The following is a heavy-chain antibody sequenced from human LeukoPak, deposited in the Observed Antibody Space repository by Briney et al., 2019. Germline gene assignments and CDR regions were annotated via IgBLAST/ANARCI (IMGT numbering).Heavy chain of an antibody. CDR1: GYTFTSYG. V-gene: IGHV1-18*01. CDR2: ISAYNGNT. D-gene: IGHD1-26*01. J-gene: IGHJ4*02. CDR3: ARVRGYIVGARGRNIKYYFDQ. Sequence: ASVPVSCKASGYTFTSYGISWGRQAPGQGLEWMGWISAYNGNTNYAQKLQGRVTMTTDTSTSTAYMELRSLRSDDTAVYYCARVRGYIVGARGRNIKYYFDQWGRETLVTVSS.